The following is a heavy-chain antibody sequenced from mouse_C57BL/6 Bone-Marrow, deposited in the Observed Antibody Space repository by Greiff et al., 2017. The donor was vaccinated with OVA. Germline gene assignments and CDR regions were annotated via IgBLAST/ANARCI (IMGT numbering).Heavy chain of an antibody. D-gene: IGHD2-2*01. V-gene: IGHV5-4*01. Sequence: EVKLMESGGGLVKPGGSLKLSCAASGFTFSSYAMSWVRQTPEKRLEWVATISDGGSYTYYPDNVKGRFTISRDNAKNNLYLQMSHLKSEDTAMYYCARDLVTHYYAMDYWGQGTSVTVSS. J-gene: IGHJ4*01. CDR1: GFTFSSYA. CDR3: ARDLVTHYYAMDY. CDR2: ISDGGSYT.